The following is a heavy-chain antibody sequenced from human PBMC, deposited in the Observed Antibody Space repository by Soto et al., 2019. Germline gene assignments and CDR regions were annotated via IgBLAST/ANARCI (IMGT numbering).Heavy chain of an antibody. CDR1: GITFSSYA. Sequence: GGSLRLSCAASGITFSSYAMSWVRQAPGKGLEWVSSISGTGDRTYYTDSVKGRFTISRDNSKNTLYVQMNSLRAEDTAVYYCAKDRFFILLVPAASFDYWGQGTLVTVSS. V-gene: IGHV3-23*01. D-gene: IGHD2-2*01. J-gene: IGHJ4*02. CDR3: AKDRFFILLVPAASFDY. CDR2: ISGTGDRT.